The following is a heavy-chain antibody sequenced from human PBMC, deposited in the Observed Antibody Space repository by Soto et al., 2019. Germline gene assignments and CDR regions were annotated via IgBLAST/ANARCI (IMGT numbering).Heavy chain of an antibody. Sequence: QVQLVESGGGVVQPGRSLRLSCAASGFTFSTYDMHWVRQAPGKGLEWVAVISYDGSNKYYGDSVKGRFTISRDNSKNSVYVQMNSQRAEDTAVYYRAKDQSVLQFDSSGYYSYFYGMDVWGQGTTVTVSS. J-gene: IGHJ6*02. CDR2: ISYDGSNK. CDR3: AKDQSVLQFDSSGYYSYFYGMDV. V-gene: IGHV3-30*18. D-gene: IGHD3-22*01. CDR1: GFTFSTYD.